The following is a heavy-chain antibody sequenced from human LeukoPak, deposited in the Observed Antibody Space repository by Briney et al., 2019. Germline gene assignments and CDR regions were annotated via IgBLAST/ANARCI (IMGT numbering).Heavy chain of an antibody. Sequence: PGRSLRLSCVASGFTFSSYGMHWVRQAPGKGLEWVAVIWYDGSNKYYADSVKGRFTISRDNSKNTLYLQMNSLRGEDTAVYYCARSSGSYYDGPDYWGQGTLVTVSS. J-gene: IGHJ4*02. CDR3: ARSSGSYYDGPDY. V-gene: IGHV3-33*01. CDR1: GFTFSSYG. D-gene: IGHD1-26*01. CDR2: IWYDGSNK.